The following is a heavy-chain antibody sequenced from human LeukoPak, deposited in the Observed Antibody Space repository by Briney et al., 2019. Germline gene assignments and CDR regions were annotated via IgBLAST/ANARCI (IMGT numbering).Heavy chain of an antibody. CDR2: ISSSSSYI. CDR3: ARDTRAYDSSGYPS. Sequence: GGSLRLSCAASGFTFDDYAMHWVRQAPGKGLEWVSSISSSSSYIYYADSVKGRFTISRDNAKNSLYLQMNSLRAEDTAVYYCARDTRAYDSSGYPSWGQGTLVTVSS. CDR1: GFTFDDYA. D-gene: IGHD3-22*01. V-gene: IGHV3-21*01. J-gene: IGHJ5*02.